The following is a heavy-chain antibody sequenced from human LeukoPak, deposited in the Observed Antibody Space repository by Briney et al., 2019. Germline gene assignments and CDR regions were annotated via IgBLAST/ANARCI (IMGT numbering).Heavy chain of an antibody. J-gene: IGHJ4*02. D-gene: IGHD6-13*01. V-gene: IGHV3-53*01. CDR3: AKGEQQLVPIPFDY. CDR1: GFTVSSNY. Sequence: GGSLRLSCAASGFTVSSNYMSWVRQAPGKGLEWVSVIYSGGSTYYADSVKGRFTISRDNSKNTLYLQMNSLRAEDTAVYYCAKGEQQLVPIPFDYWGQGTLVTVSS. CDR2: IYSGGST.